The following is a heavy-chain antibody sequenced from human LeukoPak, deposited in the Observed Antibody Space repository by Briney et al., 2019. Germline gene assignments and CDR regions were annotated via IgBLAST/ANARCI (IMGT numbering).Heavy chain of an antibody. D-gene: IGHD4-23*01. CDR1: GFTFSRNA. J-gene: IGHJ6*03. Sequence: TGGSLRLSCAASGFTFSRNAMSWVRQAPGKGLEWVSSISGSVSDTYYADSVKGRFTISRDNSKNTLYLQMNSLRAEDTAVYYCAKGVYGGNSIRDYYYYYYMDVWGKGTTVT. CDR2: ISGSVSDT. V-gene: IGHV3-23*01. CDR3: AKGVYGGNSIRDYYYYYYMDV.